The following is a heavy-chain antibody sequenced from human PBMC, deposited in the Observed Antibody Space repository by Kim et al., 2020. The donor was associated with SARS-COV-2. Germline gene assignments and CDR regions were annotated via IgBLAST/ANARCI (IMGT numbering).Heavy chain of an antibody. Sequence: SETLSLTCAVYGGSFSGYYWSWIRQPPGKGLEWIGEINHSGSTNYNPSLKSRVTISVDTSKNQFSLKLSSVTAADTAVYYCARGHAAAEFGWFDPWGQGTLVTVSS. V-gene: IGHV4-34*01. CDR1: GGSFSGYY. CDR3: ARGHAAAEFGWFDP. CDR2: INHSGST. J-gene: IGHJ5*02. D-gene: IGHD6-13*01.